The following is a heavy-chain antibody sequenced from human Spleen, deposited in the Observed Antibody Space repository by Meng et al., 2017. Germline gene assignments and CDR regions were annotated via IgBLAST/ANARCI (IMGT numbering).Heavy chain of an antibody. CDR2: IYYSGST. CDR3: ARVTTVTSFDY. Sequence: QVQLQESGPGLVKPSQTLSLTCTVSGGSISSGSYYWNWIRQHPGKGLEWIGYIYYSGSTHYNPSLKSRVTISVDMSKNLFSLRLSSVTAADTAVYFCARVTTVTSFDYWGQGTLVTVSS. CDR1: GGSISSGSYY. V-gene: IGHV4-30-4*08. J-gene: IGHJ4*02. D-gene: IGHD4-11*01.